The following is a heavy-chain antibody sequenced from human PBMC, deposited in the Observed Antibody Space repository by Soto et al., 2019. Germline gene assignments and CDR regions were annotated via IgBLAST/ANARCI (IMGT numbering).Heavy chain of an antibody. D-gene: IGHD1-1*01. CDR2: INHSGST. V-gene: IGHV4-34*01. Sequence: QVQLQQWGAGLLKPSETLSLTCAVYGGSFSGYYWSWIRQPPGKGLEWIGEINHSGSTNYNPSLKNRVTISVDTSKKLFSLKLSFVTAADTAVYYCARGLQQLGLTSYHWFDPWGQETLVTVSS. CDR1: GGSFSGYY. J-gene: IGHJ5*02. CDR3: ARGLQQLGLTSYHWFDP.